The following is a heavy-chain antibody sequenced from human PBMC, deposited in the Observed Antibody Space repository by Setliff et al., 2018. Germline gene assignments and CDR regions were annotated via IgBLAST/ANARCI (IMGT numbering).Heavy chain of an antibody. V-gene: IGHV1-18*04. J-gene: IGHJ4*02. CDR1: GYTFAESI. CDR3: LRLVRYCSRTTCQRTPGEEV. CDR2: IGVYTGHT. Sequence: VTVSCKASGYTFAESIVSWVRQAPGQGLEWMGWIGVYTGHTSFAQKFEDRVSMSTDKSTNMAYMELRGLRFDDTAVYYCLRLVRYCSRTTCQRTPGEEVWGQGTRVTGS. D-gene: IGHD2-8*01.